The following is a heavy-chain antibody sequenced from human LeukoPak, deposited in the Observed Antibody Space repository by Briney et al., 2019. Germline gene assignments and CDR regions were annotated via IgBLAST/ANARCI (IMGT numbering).Heavy chain of an antibody. Sequence: GGSLRLSCVASGFTFSSYTMNWVRQAPGKGLEWVAFIRYDGSNKYYADSVKGRFTISRDNSKNTLYLQMNSLRAEDTAVYYCAKDYSSSWGHDAFDIWGQGKMVTVSS. CDR2: IRYDGSNK. CDR1: GFTFSSYT. V-gene: IGHV3-30*02. CDR3: AKDYSSSWGHDAFDI. D-gene: IGHD6-13*01. J-gene: IGHJ3*02.